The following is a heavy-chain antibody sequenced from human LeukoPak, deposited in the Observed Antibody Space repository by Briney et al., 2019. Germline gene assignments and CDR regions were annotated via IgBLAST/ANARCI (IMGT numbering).Heavy chain of an antibody. J-gene: IGHJ4*02. D-gene: IGHD4-11*01. CDR2: IYHSGST. V-gene: IGHV4-38-2*01. CDR3: ARGTITTERYFDY. Sequence: SETLSLTCAVSGYSISSGYYWGWIRQPPGKGLEWIGSIYHSGSTYYNPSLKSRVTISVDTSKNQFSLKLSSVTAADTAVYYCARGTITTERYFDYWGQGTLVTVSS. CDR1: GYSISSGYY.